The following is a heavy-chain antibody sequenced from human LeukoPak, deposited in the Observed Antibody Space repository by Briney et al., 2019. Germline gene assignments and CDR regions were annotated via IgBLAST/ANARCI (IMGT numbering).Heavy chain of an antibody. V-gene: IGHV1-69*13. CDR1: GGTFSSYA. Sequence: SVKVSCKASGGTFSSYAISWVRQAPGQGLEWMGGIIPIFGAANYAQKFQGRVTITADESTSTAYMELSSLRSEDTAVYYCARASKWLLSARGWYYYYGMDVWGQGTTVTVSS. CDR3: ARASKWLLSARGWYYYYGMDV. D-gene: IGHD3-22*01. CDR2: IIPIFGAA. J-gene: IGHJ6*02.